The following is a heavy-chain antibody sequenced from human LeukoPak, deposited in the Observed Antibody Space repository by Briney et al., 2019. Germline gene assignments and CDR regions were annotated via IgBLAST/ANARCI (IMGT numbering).Heavy chain of an antibody. V-gene: IGHV1-69*01. CDR2: IIPIFGTA. CDR3: ARGAPDYCSSTSCYMGRFDY. D-gene: IGHD2-2*02. CDR1: GGTFSSYA. Sequence: SVKVSCKASGGTFSSYAISWVRQAPGQGLEWMGGIIPIFGTANYAQKFQGRVTITADESTSTAYMELSSLRSEDTAVYYCARGAPDYCSSTSCYMGRFDYWGQGTLVTVSS. J-gene: IGHJ4*02.